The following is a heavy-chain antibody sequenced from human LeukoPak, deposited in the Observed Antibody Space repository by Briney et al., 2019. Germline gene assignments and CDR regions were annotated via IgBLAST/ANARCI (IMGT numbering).Heavy chain of an antibody. CDR3: ATTDYDFMSGSYYMDV. CDR1: GGTFRSYA. V-gene: IGHV1-69*11. J-gene: IGHJ6*03. D-gene: IGHD3-3*01. CDR2: TIPILGTT. Sequence: SVKVSCKASGGTFRSYAITWVRQAPGQGPEWMGRTIPILGTTKYTQKFQGRLTTTTDESTSTAYMELSSLISEDTAVYFCATTDYDFMSGSYYMDVWGKGTTVIVSS.